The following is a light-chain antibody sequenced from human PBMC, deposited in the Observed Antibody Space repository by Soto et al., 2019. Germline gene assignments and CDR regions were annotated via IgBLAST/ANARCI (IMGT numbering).Light chain of an antibody. CDR2: DVS. V-gene: IGLV2-11*01. J-gene: IGLJ1*01. CDR3: CSYAGNSYV. CDR1: SSDVGGYNY. Sequence: QSALTQPRSVSGSPGQSVTISCTGTSSDVGGYNYVSWYQQHPGKAPKLMIYDVSKRPSGVPDRFSGSKSGNTASLTISGLHAEDEADYYCCSYAGNSYVVGTGTKVTVL.